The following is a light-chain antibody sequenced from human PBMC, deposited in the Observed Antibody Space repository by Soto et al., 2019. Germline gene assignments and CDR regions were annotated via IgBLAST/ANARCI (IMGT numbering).Light chain of an antibody. CDR1: SANIGRNF. J-gene: IGLJ1*01. Sequence: QSVLTQPPSVSAAPGQKVTISCSGSSANIGRNFVSWYQQLPGTAPKLLIYDNDKRPSGIPDRFSGSKSGTSATLVITGLQTGDEADYYCGAWDSSLSNFVFGTGTKLTVL. CDR3: GAWDSSLSNFV. CDR2: DND. V-gene: IGLV1-51*01.